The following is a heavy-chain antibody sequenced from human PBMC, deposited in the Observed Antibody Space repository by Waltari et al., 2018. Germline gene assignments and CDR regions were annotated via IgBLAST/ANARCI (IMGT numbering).Heavy chain of an antibody. CDR1: GFTFSSYA. V-gene: IGHV3-23*01. J-gene: IGHJ4*02. CDR3: AKTKYYYDSSGYSD. D-gene: IGHD3-22*01. CDR2: ISGSGGST. Sequence: EVQLLESGGGLVQPGGSLRLSCAASGFTFSSYAMSWVRQAPGKGLEWGSAISGSGGSTYYADSVKGRFTISRDNSKNTLYLQMNSLRAEDTAVYYCAKTKYYYDSSGYSDWGQGTLVTVSS.